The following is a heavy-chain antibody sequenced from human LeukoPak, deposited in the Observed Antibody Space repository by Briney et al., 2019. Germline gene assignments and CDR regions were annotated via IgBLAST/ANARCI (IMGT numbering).Heavy chain of an antibody. Sequence: GESLKISCKGSGYSFSTYWIGWVRQMPGKGLEWMGIIYPGDSDTAYNPSFQGQVTISADKSISTAYLRWSSLKASDTAMYYCARPIGDTHFYYFDYWGQGTQVTVSS. CDR2: IYPGDSDT. CDR1: GYSFSTYW. V-gene: IGHV5-51*01. CDR3: ARPIGDTHFYYFDY. D-gene: IGHD3-10*01. J-gene: IGHJ4*02.